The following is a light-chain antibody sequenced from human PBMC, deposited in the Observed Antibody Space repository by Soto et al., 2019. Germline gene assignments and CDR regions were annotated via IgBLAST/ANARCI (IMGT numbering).Light chain of an antibody. CDR2: GAS. J-gene: IGKJ2*01. Sequence: EIVMTQSTATLSVSPGERATLSCRASQSVSSNLAWYQQKPGQAPRLLIYGASTRVTGIPARFSGSGSGTDFTLTISSLQSEDFAVYYCQQYNNWPTYAFGQGTKLEIK. V-gene: IGKV3-15*01. CDR1: QSVSSN. CDR3: QQYNNWPTYA.